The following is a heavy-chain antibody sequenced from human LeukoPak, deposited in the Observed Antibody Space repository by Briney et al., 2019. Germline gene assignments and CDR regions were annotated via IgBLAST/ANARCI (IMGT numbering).Heavy chain of an antibody. J-gene: IGHJ4*02. CDR2: IYYSGST. V-gene: IGHV4-59*08. CDR1: GGSISSYY. CDR3: ARHGAGQTGLYYYDSSGYYAFDY. Sequence: SETLSLTCTVSGGSISSYYWSWIRQPPGKGLEWIGYIYYSGSTNYNPSLESRVTISVDTSKNQFSLKLSSVTAADTAVYYCARHGAGQTGLYYYDSSGYYAFDYWGQGTLVTVSS. D-gene: IGHD3-22*01.